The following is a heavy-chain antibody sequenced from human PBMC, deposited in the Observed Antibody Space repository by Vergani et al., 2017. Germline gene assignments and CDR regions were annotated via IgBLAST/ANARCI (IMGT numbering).Heavy chain of an antibody. CDR2: TYYRSKWYN. CDR1: GDSVSSNSAA. CDR3: ARDGGLVPAAILEGLGDY. V-gene: IGHV6-1*01. D-gene: IGHD2-2*01. J-gene: IGHJ4*02. Sequence: QVQLQQSGPGLVKPSQTLSLTCAISGDSVSSNSAAWNWIRQSPSRGLEWLGRTYYRSKWYNDYAVSMKSRITINPDTSKNQFSLQLNSVTPEDTAVYYCARDGGLVPAAILEGLGDYWGQGTLVTVSS.